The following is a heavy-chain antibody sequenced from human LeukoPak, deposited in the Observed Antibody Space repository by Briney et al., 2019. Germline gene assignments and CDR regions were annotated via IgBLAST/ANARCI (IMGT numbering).Heavy chain of an antibody. Sequence: SETLSLTCTVSGGSISSYYWSWIRQPAGKGLEWTGRIYTSGSTNYNPSLKSRVTMSVDTSKNQFSLKLSSVTAADTAVYYCAGFIAAAGLAAFDIWGQGTMVTVSS. CDR3: AGFIAAAGLAAFDI. V-gene: IGHV4-4*07. D-gene: IGHD6-13*01. CDR2: IYTSGST. CDR1: GGSISSYY. J-gene: IGHJ3*02.